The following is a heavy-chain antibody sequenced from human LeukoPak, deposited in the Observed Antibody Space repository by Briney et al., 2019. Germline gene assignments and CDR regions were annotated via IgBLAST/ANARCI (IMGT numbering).Heavy chain of an antibody. CDR2: IYYSGST. V-gene: IGHV4-59*01. J-gene: IGHJ3*02. Sequence: SETLSLTCTVSGGSISSYYWSWIRQPPGKGLEWIGYIYYSGSTNYNPSLKSRVTISVDTSKNQFSLKLGSVTAADTAVYYCARVTYYYDSSGYYSAFDIWGQGTMVTVSS. D-gene: IGHD3-22*01. CDR3: ARVTYYYDSSGYYSAFDI. CDR1: GGSISSYY.